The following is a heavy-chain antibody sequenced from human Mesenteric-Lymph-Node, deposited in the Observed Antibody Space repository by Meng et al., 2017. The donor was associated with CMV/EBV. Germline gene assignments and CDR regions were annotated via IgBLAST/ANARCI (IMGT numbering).Heavy chain of an antibody. Sequence: GESLKISCAASGLTFDDHGMSWVRQAPGKGLEWVSLISWDGGSTYYADSVKGRFTISRDNSKNSLYLQMNSLRTEDTALYYCAKGAEVSSGYYGAVDYWGQGTLVTVSS. CDR2: ISWDGGST. CDR1: GLTFDDHG. V-gene: IGHV3-43*02. CDR3: AKGAEVSSGYYGAVDY. D-gene: IGHD3-22*01. J-gene: IGHJ4*02.